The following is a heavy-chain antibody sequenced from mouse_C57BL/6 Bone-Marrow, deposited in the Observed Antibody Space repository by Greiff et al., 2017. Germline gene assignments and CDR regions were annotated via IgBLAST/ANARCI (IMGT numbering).Heavy chain of an antibody. Sequence: QVQLQQSGAELVRPGASVTLSCKASGYSFTDYEMHWVKQTPVHGLEWIGAIDPETGGTAYNQKFKGQAILTADKSSSTAYMELRSLTSEDSAVYYSLLLRYYAMDDWGQGTSVTVSS. D-gene: IGHD1-1*01. CDR3: LLLRYYAMDD. CDR2: IDPETGGT. CDR1: GYSFTDYE. V-gene: IGHV1-15*01. J-gene: IGHJ4*01.